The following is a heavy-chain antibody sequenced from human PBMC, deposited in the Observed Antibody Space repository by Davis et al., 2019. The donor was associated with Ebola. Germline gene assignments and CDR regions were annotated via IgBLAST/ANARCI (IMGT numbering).Heavy chain of an antibody. J-gene: IGHJ4*02. CDR1: GGSISSGGYY. CDR2: TYYRGNS. V-gene: IGHV4-31*03. D-gene: IGHD2-8*02. CDR3: ARGQNSVVVYAPPYFDY. Sequence: PSETLSRTCTVSGGSISSGGYYWSWIRQHPGKGLEWIGYTYYRGNSDYTPSLKSRLTISVDTSKNQFSLKLNSVTAADTAVYYCARGQNSVVVYAPPYFDYWGQGTLVTVSS.